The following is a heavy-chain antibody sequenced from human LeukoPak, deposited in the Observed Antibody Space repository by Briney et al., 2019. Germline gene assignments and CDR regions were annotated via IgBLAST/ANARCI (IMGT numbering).Heavy chain of an antibody. V-gene: IGHV4-30-2*01. CDR2: IYHSGST. CDR1: GGSISSGGYS. Sequence: ASETPSLTCAVSGGSISSGGYSWSWIRQPPGKGLEWIGYIYHSGSTYYNPSLKSRVTISVDRSKNQFSLKLSSVTAADTAVYYCARSIVVVPAAMRYWFDPWGQGTLVTVSS. D-gene: IGHD2-2*01. CDR3: ARSIVVVPAAMRYWFDP. J-gene: IGHJ5*02.